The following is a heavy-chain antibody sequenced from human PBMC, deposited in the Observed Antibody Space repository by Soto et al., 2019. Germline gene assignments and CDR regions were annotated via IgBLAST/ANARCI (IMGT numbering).Heavy chain of an antibody. CDR1: GYSFTSYW. J-gene: IGHJ4*02. CDR3: AREPKRSTGYSRDTTFVY. CDR2: IDPSDSYT. D-gene: IGHD6-13*01. Sequence: GESLKISCKGSGYSFTSYWINWVRQMPGKGLEWMGRIDPSDSYTNYSPSFQGHVTISADKSISTAYLQWSSLKASDTAMYYCAREPKRSTGYSRDTTFVYGGQGPLVTASS. V-gene: IGHV5-10-1*01.